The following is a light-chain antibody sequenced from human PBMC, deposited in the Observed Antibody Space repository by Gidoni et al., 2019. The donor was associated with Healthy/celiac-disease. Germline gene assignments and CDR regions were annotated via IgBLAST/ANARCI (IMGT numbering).Light chain of an antibody. CDR2: AAS. J-gene: IGKJ1*01. CDR1: QSISSY. V-gene: IGKV1-39*01. CDR3: QQSYSTPWT. Sequence: DIQMTQCPSSLSSSVGDRVTITCRASQSISSYLNWYQQKPGQAPKLLIYAASSLHSGVPSRFSGSGSGTDFTLTISSLQPEDFATYYCQQSYSTPWTFGQGTKVEIK.